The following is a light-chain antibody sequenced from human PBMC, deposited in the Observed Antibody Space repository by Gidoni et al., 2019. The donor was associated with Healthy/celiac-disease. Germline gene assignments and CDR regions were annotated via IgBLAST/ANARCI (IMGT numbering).Light chain of an antibody. Sequence: DIHMTQSPSTLSASVGDRVTITCRASQSISSWLAWYQQKPGKAPKLLIYDASSLESGVPSRFSGSGSGTEFTLTISSLQPDDFVTYYCQQYNSYSYTFGQGTKLEIK. CDR2: DAS. CDR3: QQYNSYSYT. V-gene: IGKV1-5*01. CDR1: QSISSW. J-gene: IGKJ2*01.